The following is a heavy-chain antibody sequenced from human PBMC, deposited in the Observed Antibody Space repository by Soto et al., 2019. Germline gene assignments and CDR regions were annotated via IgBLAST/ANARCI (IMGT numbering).Heavy chain of an antibody. V-gene: IGHV3-23*01. CDR2: ISGSGGST. Sequence: PGGSLRLSCAASGFTVSSNYISWIRQAPGKGLEWVSGISGSGGSTYYADSVKGRFTISRDNSKNTLYLQMSSLRAEDTAVYYCAKEERAYASGSYYNWGQGTLVTVAS. D-gene: IGHD3-10*01. J-gene: IGHJ4*02. CDR1: GFTVSSNY. CDR3: AKEERAYASGSYYN.